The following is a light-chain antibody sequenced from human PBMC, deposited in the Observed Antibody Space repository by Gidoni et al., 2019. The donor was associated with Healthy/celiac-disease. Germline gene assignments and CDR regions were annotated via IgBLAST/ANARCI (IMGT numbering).Light chain of an antibody. CDR3: QQYNNWPSGGWT. J-gene: IGKJ1*01. CDR2: GAS. V-gene: IGKV3-15*01. CDR1: QSVSSN. Sequence: EIVMTQSPATLSVSPGERATLSCRASQSVSSNLAWYQQKPGQAPRLLIYGASTRATGIPARFSGSGSGTEFTLTISSLQSEDFAVYYCQQYNNWPSGGWTFXXXTKVEIK.